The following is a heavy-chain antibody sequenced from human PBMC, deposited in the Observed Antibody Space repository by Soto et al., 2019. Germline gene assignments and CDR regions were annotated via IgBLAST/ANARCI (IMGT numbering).Heavy chain of an antibody. CDR1: GGSISSSSYY. CDR3: ARKSDAVASKPPDY. V-gene: IGHV4-39*01. Sequence: SETLSLTCSVSGGSISSSSYYWGWIRQPPGKGLEWIGSISYSGGTYYNPSLKSRVTISVDTSKNQFSLKLSSVTAADTAVYYCARKSDAVASKPPDYWGQGTLVTVS. CDR2: ISYSGGT. J-gene: IGHJ4*02. D-gene: IGHD6-19*01.